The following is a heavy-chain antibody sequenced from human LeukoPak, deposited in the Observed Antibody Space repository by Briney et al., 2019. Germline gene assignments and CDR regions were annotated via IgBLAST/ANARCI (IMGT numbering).Heavy chain of an antibody. CDR3: ARDGVTVASSPSYWYFDL. CDR2: ISSTSRYI. J-gene: IGHJ2*01. CDR1: GFTFSSYT. Sequence: GGSLRLSCAASGFTFSSYTINWVRQAPGKGLEWVSSISSTSRYIYSADSVKGRFTISRDHCRISLYLQMDSLRAEDTAVYYCARDGVTVASSPSYWYFDLWGRGTLVTVSS. V-gene: IGHV3-21*01. D-gene: IGHD3-3*01.